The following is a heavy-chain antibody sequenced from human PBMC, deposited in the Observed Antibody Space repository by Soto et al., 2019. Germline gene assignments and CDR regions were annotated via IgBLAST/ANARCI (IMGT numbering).Heavy chain of an antibody. CDR3: AKDNYHDTSGYYDGAFYY. CDR1: GFTFVNYA. Sequence: EVQLLESGGGLVQPGGSLRLSCAASGFTFVNYAMSWVRQAPGKGLEWVSIIGGTGDRTYYADSVKGRFTISRDNSKNTLYLQMNSLRDEDTAVYYCAKDNYHDTSGYYDGAFYYWGQGTLVTVSS. V-gene: IGHV3-23*01. J-gene: IGHJ4*02. CDR2: IGGTGDRT. D-gene: IGHD3-22*01.